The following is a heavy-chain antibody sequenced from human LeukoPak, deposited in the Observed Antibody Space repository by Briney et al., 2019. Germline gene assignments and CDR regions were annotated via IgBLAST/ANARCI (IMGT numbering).Heavy chain of an antibody. CDR2: IYFTGST. CDR1: GGSISDSSSY. J-gene: IGHJ4*02. D-gene: IGHD3-22*01. Sequence: PSETLSLTCTVSGGSISDSSSYWGWIRQPPGKGLEWIANIYFTGSTYYSPSLKSRFTISIDTSKNQFSLRLNSVTAADTAVYYCARGMDSSGYYSPGYFDYWGQETLVTVSS. V-gene: IGHV4-39*07. CDR3: ARGMDSSGYYSPGYFDY.